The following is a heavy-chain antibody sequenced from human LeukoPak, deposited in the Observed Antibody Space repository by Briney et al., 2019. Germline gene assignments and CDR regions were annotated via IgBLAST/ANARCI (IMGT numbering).Heavy chain of an antibody. D-gene: IGHD3-10*01. Sequence: ASVKVSCKASGFTFTHYYIHWVRQARGQGLEWMGRIDGETGYTRYAQNFRGRVTMTRDTSTGTVYMELSSLRFEDTADYYCARDPGGNYFGPGTYFAYWGQGTLLTVSS. CDR2: IDGETGYT. V-gene: IGHV1-46*01. CDR3: ARDPGGNYFGPGTYFAY. CDR1: GFTFTHYY. J-gene: IGHJ4*02.